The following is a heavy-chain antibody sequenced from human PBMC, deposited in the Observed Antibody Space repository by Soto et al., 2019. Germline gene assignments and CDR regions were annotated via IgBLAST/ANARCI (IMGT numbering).Heavy chain of an antibody. CDR2: INHSGTT. D-gene: IGHD2-15*01. V-gene: IGHV4-34*01. Sequence: PETLSLTCAGYGGSFSGYYWRWLRPPPGNGLEWIGEINHSGTTYYNPPLKSRVTISVDTSKNQFSLRLSSVTAADTAVYYCARHKDCSGGSCNAVGYYYGLDVWGQGTTVTVSS. J-gene: IGHJ6*02. CDR3: ARHKDCSGGSCNAVGYYYGLDV. CDR1: GGSFSGYY.